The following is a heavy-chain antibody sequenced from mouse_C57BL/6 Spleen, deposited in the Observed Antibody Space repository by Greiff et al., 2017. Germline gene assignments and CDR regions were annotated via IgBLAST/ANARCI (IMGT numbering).Heavy chain of an antibody. J-gene: IGHJ4*01. CDR3: ARWALYYGSSYYAMDY. CDR2: INPNNGGT. D-gene: IGHD1-1*01. CDR1: GYTFTDYY. Sequence: VQLQQSGPELVKPGASVKISCKASGYTFTDYYMNWVKQSHGKSLEWIGDINPNNGGTSYNQKFKGKATLTVDKSSSTAYMELRSLTSEDSAVYYCARWALYYGSSYYAMDYWGQGTSVTVSS. V-gene: IGHV1-26*01.